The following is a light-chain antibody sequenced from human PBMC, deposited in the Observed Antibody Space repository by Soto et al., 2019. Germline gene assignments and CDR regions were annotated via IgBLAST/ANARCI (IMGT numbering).Light chain of an antibody. V-gene: IGKV1-39*01. CDR3: LQDYDYPWT. J-gene: IGKJ1*01. Sequence: DIHMTQSPSSLSASVGYRFTITCRASQSISRSLNWYQQKPGKAPKLLIFAALNMQSGVPSRFSGSGSGTDFTLTISSLQPEDFETYYCLQDYDYPWTFGQGTKVDIK. CDR2: AAL. CDR1: QSISRS.